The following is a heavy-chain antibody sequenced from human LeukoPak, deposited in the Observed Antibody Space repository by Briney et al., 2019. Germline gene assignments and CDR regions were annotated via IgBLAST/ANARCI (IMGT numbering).Heavy chain of an antibody. Sequence: PGGSLRLSCAASGFTFSSYEMNWVRQAPGKGLEWVSYISTSGSTIYYADSVKGRFTISRDNAKNSLFLLMNSLRAEDTAVYYCARGIATPDYWGQGTLVTVSS. J-gene: IGHJ4*02. V-gene: IGHV3-48*03. CDR3: ARGIATPDY. CDR2: ISTSGSTI. CDR1: GFTFSSYE. D-gene: IGHD6-13*01.